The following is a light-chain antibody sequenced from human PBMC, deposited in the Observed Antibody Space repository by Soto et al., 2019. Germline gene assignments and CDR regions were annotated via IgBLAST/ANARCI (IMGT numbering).Light chain of an antibody. CDR2: WAS. CDR3: QQYYSTPPYT. J-gene: IGKJ2*01. CDR1: QSVLYSSNNKNY. V-gene: IGKV4-1*01. Sequence: DIVMTQSPDSLAVSLGERATINCKSSQSVLYSSNNKNYLAWYRQKPGQPPKLLIYWASIRESGVPDRISGSGSGTDFTLPISSLQAEDVVVYYCQQYYSTPPYTFGQGTKLEIK.